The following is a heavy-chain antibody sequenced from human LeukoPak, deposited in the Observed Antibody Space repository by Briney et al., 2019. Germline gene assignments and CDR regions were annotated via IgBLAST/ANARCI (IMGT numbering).Heavy chain of an antibody. CDR3: ATTHRYCTNGVCSHYFDY. CDR2: INPNSGGT. J-gene: IGHJ4*02. V-gene: IGHV1-2*02. D-gene: IGHD2-8*01. Sequence: ASVKVSCKASGYTFTGYYMHWVRQAPGQGLEWMGWINPNSGGTNYAQKFQGRVTMTRDTSISTAYTELSRLRSDDTAVYYCATTHRYCTNGVCSHYFDYWGQGALVTVSS. CDR1: GYTFTGYY.